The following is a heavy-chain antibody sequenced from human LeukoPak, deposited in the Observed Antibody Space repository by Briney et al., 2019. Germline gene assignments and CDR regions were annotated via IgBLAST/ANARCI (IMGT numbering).Heavy chain of an antibody. CDR1: GGSFSGYY. D-gene: IGHD6-6*01. V-gene: IGHV4-34*01. CDR3: ASLARSSSSGRLYYYYGMDV. CDR2: INHSGST. J-gene: IGHJ6*02. Sequence: SETLSHTCAVYGGSFSGYYWSWIRQPPGKGLEWIGEINHSGSTNYNPSLKSRVTISVDTSKNQFSLKLSSVTAADTAVYYCASLARSSSSGRLYYYYGMDVWGQGTTVTVSS.